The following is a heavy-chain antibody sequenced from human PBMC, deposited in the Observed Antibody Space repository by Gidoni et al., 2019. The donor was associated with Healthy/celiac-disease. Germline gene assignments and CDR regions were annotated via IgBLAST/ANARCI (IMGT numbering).Heavy chain of an antibody. Sequence: EVQLLESGGGLVQPGGSLRLSCASSGFTFRSYAMSWVRQAPGKGLEWVSAISGSGGSTYYADSVKGRFTISRDNSKNTLYLQMNSLRAEDTAVYYCAKVTVDSPITLGFDLWGRGTLVTVSS. CDR1: GFTFRSYA. CDR3: AKVTVDSPITLGFDL. D-gene: IGHD1-20*01. V-gene: IGHV3-23*01. CDR2: ISGSGGST. J-gene: IGHJ2*01.